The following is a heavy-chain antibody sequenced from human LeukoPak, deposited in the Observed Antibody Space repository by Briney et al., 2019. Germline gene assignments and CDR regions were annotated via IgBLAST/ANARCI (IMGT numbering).Heavy chain of an antibody. CDR2: ISGSGGST. CDR3: AKAGRSGSYYNGGDY. V-gene: IGHV3-23*01. J-gene: IGHJ4*02. CDR1: GFTFSSDG. D-gene: IGHD3-10*01. Sequence: PGGSLRLSCAASGFTFSSDGTGWIRQARGQGLDWGAAISGSGGSTYYADSVKGRFTISRDHSKNTLYLQMNSLRAEDTAVYYCAKAGRSGSYYNGGDYWGQGTLVTVSS.